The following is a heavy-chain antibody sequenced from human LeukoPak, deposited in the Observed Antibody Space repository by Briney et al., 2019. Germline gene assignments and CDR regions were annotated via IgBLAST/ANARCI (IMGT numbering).Heavy chain of an antibody. Sequence: PGRSLRLSCAASVFTFSTYAIHWVRQAPGKGLEWVAVISYDGSNKFYADSVKGRFTISRDNSKNTLYLQMNSLRAEDTAVYYCASPKYTSGWYRNYFNYWGQGTLVTVSS. J-gene: IGHJ4*02. D-gene: IGHD6-19*01. CDR1: VFTFSTYA. CDR2: ISYDGSNK. CDR3: ASPKYTSGWYRNYFNY. V-gene: IGHV3-30*04.